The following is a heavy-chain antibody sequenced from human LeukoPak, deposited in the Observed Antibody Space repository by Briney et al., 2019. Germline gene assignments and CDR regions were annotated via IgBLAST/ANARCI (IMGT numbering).Heavy chain of an antibody. V-gene: IGHV4-59*01. CDR2: IYYSGTT. CDR1: GGSISSYY. D-gene: IGHD1-26*01. J-gene: IGHJ4*02. Sequence: SETLSLTCSVSGGSISSYYWSWIRQPPGKGLEWIGYIYYSGTTNYNPPLKSRVTISVDTSKNQFSLKLSSVTAADTAVYYCASGRRWHDYWGQGTLVTVSS. CDR3: ASGRRWHDY.